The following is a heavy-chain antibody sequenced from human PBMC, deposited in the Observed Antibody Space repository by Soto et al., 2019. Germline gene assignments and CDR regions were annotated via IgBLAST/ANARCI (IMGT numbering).Heavy chain of an antibody. J-gene: IGHJ6*02. CDR3: AREAGLITGTNYYYYGMDV. D-gene: IGHD1-20*01. CDR2: IASDGSNK. CDR1: GFRFSSYA. Sequence: HPGGSLRLSFAASGFRFSSYAIPGCRKGPGKALDRVAVIASDGSNKYYADSVKGRFTISRDTSKTTPYLQMNSLSDEDTAVYYCAREAGLITGTNYYYYGMDVWGQGTTVTVSS. V-gene: IGHV3-30-3*01.